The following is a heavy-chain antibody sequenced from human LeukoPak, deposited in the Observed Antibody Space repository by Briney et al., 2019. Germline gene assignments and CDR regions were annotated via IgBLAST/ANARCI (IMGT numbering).Heavy chain of an antibody. Sequence: SETLSLTCTVSGGSISSSSYYWGWIRQPPGKGLEWIGSIYYSGSTYYNPSLKSRVTISVDTSKNQFSLKLSSVTAADTAVYYCARDAGWNDHWPDAFDIWGQGTMVTVSS. CDR3: ARDAGWNDHWPDAFDI. CDR1: GGSISSSSYY. CDR2: IYYSGST. D-gene: IGHD1-1*01. J-gene: IGHJ3*02. V-gene: IGHV4-39*02.